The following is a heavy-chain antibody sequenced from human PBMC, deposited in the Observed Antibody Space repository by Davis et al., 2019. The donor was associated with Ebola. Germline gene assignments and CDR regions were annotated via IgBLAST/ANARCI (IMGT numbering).Heavy chain of an antibody. V-gene: IGHV4-34*01. CDR3: SRGRYSTSWFDDYYGLDV. J-gene: IGHJ6*02. CDR2: IDQGGRT. CDR1: GGSFSGYY. D-gene: IGHD6-13*01. Sequence: PSETLSLTCAVYGGSFSGYYWNWIRQSPGKGLEWIGEIDQGGRTNYNPSLKSRVTILIDTSKIQFSLKVSSVTAADTAVYYCSRGRYSTSWFDDYYGLDVWGQGATVAVSS.